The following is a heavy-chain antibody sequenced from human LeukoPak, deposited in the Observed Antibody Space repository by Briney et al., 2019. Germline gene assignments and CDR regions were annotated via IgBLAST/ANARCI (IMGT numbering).Heavy chain of an antibody. Sequence: GGSLRLACAASGFTFSRYGMDWVRQAPGKGLEWVAFIRYDGSNKYYADSVKCRFTTSRDNSNNTLYLQMNSLRDEDTAVYYCAEDAQQWLQDYYFDYWGQGTLVTVSS. CDR2: IRYDGSNK. CDR3: AEDAQQWLQDYYFDY. D-gene: IGHD6-19*01. J-gene: IGHJ4*02. V-gene: IGHV3-30*02. CDR1: GFTFSRYG.